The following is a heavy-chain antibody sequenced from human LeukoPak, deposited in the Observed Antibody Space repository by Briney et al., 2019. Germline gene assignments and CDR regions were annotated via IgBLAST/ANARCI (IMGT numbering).Heavy chain of an antibody. CDR3: ARGLPPYDFWSGNYYMDV. CDR1: GFTFSSYG. CDR2: ISYDGSNK. V-gene: IGHV3-30*03. J-gene: IGHJ6*03. Sequence: GGSLRLSCAASGFTFSSYGMHWVRQAPGKGLEWVAVISYDGSNKYYADSVKGRFTISRDNSKNTLYLQMNSLRAEDTAVYYCARGLPPYDFWSGNYYMDVWGKGTTVTVSS. D-gene: IGHD3-3*01.